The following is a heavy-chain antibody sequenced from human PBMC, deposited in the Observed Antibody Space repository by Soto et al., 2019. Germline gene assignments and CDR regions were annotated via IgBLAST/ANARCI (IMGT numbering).Heavy chain of an antibody. CDR2: IKQDGSEK. Sequence: GGSLRRSCAAAGCTFSSYWMSGVRQAPGKGLEWVANIKQDGSEKYYVDSVKGRFTISRDNAKNSLYLQMNSLRAEDTAVYYCARDLMGAADGANWFDPWGQGTLVTVSS. CDR1: GCTFSSYW. CDR3: ARDLMGAADGANWFDP. V-gene: IGHV3-7*01. D-gene: IGHD6-13*01. J-gene: IGHJ5*02.